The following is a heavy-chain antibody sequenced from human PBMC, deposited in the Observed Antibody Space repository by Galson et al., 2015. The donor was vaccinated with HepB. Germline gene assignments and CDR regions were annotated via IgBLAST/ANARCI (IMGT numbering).Heavy chain of an antibody. J-gene: IGHJ4*02. CDR2: ISGSGGST. CDR3: AKDYLTARPRGGYFDY. V-gene: IGHV3-23*01. CDR1: GFTFSSYA. Sequence: SLRLSCAASGFTFSSYAMSWVRQAPGKGLEWVSAISGSGGSTYYAASVKGRFTISRDNSKNTLYLQMNSLRAEDTAVYYCAKDYLTARPRGGYFDYWGQGTLVTVSS. D-gene: IGHD6-6*01.